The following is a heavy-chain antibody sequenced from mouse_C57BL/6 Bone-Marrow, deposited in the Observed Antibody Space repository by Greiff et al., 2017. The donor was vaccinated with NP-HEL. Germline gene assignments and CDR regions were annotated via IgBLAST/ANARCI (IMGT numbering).Heavy chain of an antibody. CDR1: GYSFTGYY. CDR2: INPSTGGT. J-gene: IGHJ1*03. V-gene: IGHV1-42*01. Sequence: VQLQQSGPELVKPGASVKISCKASGYSFTGYYMNWVKQSPEKSLEWIGEINPSTGGTTYNQKFKAKATLTVDKSSSTAYMQLKSLTSEDSAVYYCARCWDWYFDVWGTGTTVTVSS. CDR3: ARCWDWYFDV. D-gene: IGHD4-1*01.